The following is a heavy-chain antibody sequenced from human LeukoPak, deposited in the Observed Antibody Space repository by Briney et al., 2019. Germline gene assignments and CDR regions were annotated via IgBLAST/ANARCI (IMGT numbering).Heavy chain of an antibody. CDR2: IYHSGST. D-gene: IGHD3-22*01. CDR1: GYSISSGYY. V-gene: IGHV4-38-2*02. CDR3: ASISYYDSSVGY. J-gene: IGHJ4*02. Sequence: KASETLSLTCTVSGYSISSGYYWGWIRQPPGKGLEWIGNIYHSGSTYYNPSLKSRVTISVDTSKNQFSLKLSSVTAADTAVYYCASISYYDSSVGYWGQGTLVTVSS.